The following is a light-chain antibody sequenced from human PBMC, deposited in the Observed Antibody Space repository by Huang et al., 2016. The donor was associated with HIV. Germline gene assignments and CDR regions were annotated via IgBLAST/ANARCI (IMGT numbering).Light chain of an antibody. CDR2: GAS. J-gene: IGKJ1*01. V-gene: IGKV3-15*01. CDR3: QQNNNWPET. CDR1: QSVSSN. Sequence: EIVMTQSPATLSVSPGERATLSCRASQSVSSNLAWYQQKPGQAPRLLIYGASTRATGIPARFSGSWSGTEFTLTISSLQSEDFAVYYCQQNNNWPETFGQGTKVEIK.